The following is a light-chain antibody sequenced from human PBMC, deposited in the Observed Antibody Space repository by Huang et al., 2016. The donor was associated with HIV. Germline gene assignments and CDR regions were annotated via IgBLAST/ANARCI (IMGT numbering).Light chain of an antibody. CDR1: QSISSKY. J-gene: IGKJ1*01. CDR2: GSS. V-gene: IGKV3-20*01. Sequence: EILLAQSPGTLSLSPGDRATLSCRATQSISSKYLAWYQQKPGQAPRVLIFGSSSRATGIPDRFSGRGSGTDVTLTISRLEPEDFAVYYCQQYVTSPVTFGQGTKVEIK. CDR3: QQYVTSPVT.